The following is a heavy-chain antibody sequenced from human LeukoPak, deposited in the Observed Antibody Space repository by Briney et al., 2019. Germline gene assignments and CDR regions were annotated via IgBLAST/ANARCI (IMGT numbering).Heavy chain of an antibody. CDR3: ASFAPGDYYDSSGYYQFDY. CDR1: GGSIRSSYYY. V-gene: IGHV4-39*07. CDR2: IYDSGST. Sequence: SETLSLTCTVSGGSIRSSYYYWGWIRQPPGKGLEWIGSIYDSGSTYYNPSLKSRVTISADRSKNQFSLKLSSVTAADTAVYYCASFAPGDYYDSSGYYQFDYWGQGTLVIVSS. J-gene: IGHJ4*02. D-gene: IGHD3-22*01.